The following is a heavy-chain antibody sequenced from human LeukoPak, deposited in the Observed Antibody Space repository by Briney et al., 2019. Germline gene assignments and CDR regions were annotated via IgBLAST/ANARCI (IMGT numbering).Heavy chain of an antibody. V-gene: IGHV4-4*07. CDR3: ARDAKYYYGSRTFFFYEH. CDR2: SSGTT. D-gene: IGHD3-10*01. Sequence: SSGTTNYNASLKSRVTVSTDTSKNQFSLKLTSVTAADTAIYYCARDAKYYYGSRTFFFYEHWGQGTPLTVSS. J-gene: IGHJ4*02.